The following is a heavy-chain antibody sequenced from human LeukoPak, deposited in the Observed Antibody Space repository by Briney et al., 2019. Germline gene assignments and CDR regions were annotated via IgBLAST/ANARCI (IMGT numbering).Heavy chain of an antibody. D-gene: IGHD2-15*01. CDR2: IYYCGSN. J-gene: IGHJ4*02. Sequence: SVTQSLTCTVSVRPISRYYWSWIRHPPGKGLEWIVHIYYCGSNNYNPSLKSRVPISVDTSKNQFSLKLSSVTAADTAVYYCARGSRVVAATTPFDYWGQGTLVTVSS. CDR1: VRPISRYY. V-gene: IGHV4-59*01. CDR3: ARGSRVVAATTPFDY.